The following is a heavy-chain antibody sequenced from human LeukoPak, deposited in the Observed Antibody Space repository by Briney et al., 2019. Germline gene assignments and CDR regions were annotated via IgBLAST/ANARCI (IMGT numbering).Heavy chain of an antibody. D-gene: IGHD2-2*01. CDR2: INHSGST. CDR3: ARHHKPQYCSSTSCSRDWFDP. V-gene: IGHV4-34*01. CDR1: GGSFSGYY. Sequence: SETLSLTCAVYGGSFSGYYWSWIRQPPGKGLEWIGEINHSGSTNYNPSLKSRVTISVDTSKNQFSLKLSSVTAADTAVYYCARHHKPQYCSSTSCSRDWFDPWGQGTLVTVSS. J-gene: IGHJ5*02.